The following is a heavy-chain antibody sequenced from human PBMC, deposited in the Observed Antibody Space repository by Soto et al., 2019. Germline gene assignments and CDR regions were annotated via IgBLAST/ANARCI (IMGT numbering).Heavy chain of an antibody. CDR2: INPSGGST. D-gene: IGHD3-16*01. J-gene: IGHJ4*01. Sequence: ASVKVSCNASGYTFPNYYMHWVRQAPGQGLEWMGLINPSGGSTSYAQKFQGRVTMTRDTSTSTVYMELSSLRSEDTAVYYCARDRWGYPLDYWGHGTLVTVSS. CDR1: GYTFPNYY. CDR3: ARDRWGYPLDY. V-gene: IGHV1-46*01.